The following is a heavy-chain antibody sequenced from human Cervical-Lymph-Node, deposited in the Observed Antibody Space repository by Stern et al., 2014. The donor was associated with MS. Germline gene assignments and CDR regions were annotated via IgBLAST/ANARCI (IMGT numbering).Heavy chain of an antibody. CDR3: ATQGRALAPD. CDR2: IYSSGTT. V-gene: IGHV4-61*02. J-gene: IGHJ4*02. Sequence: QLQLQESGQGLVKPSQTLSLTCTVSGDSISSGNYYWSWIRQPAGKGLEWIGRIYSSGTTYYNHSLRRRVTISIDTSNKQFPLKLSSGTATDTAVYYCATQGRALAPDWGQGTLVTVSS. CDR1: GDSISSGNYY.